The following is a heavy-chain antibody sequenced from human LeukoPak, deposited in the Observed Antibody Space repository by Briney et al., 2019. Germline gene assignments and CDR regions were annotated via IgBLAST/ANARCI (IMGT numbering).Heavy chain of an antibody. CDR1: GFTFRSYA. CDR2: ISDSGGST. Sequence: GGSLRLSCAASGFTFRSYAMSWVRQAPGKGLEWVSVISDSGGSTYYADSVKGRFTISRDNSKNTLYLQMNSRRAEDTAVYYCAKGSTKRQQFDYWGQGTLVRVSS. J-gene: IGHJ4*02. CDR3: AKGSTKRQQFDY. V-gene: IGHV3-23*01. D-gene: IGHD6-13*01.